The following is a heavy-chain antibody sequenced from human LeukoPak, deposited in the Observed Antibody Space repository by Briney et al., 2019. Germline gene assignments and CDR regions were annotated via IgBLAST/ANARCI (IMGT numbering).Heavy chain of an antibody. D-gene: IGHD5-24*01. V-gene: IGHV4-30-4*01. CDR1: GGSMSSGDYY. CDR2: IYYSGST. CDR3: ARGDGYTEDY. Sequence: SETLSLTCTVSGGSMSSGDYYWSWIRQPPGKGLEWIGYIYYSGSTYYNPSLKSRVTISVDTSKNQFSLNLSSVTAADTAVYYCARGDGYTEDYWSQGTLVTVSS. J-gene: IGHJ4*02.